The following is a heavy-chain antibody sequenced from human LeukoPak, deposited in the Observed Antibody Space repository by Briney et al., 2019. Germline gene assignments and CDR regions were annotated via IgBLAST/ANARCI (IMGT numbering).Heavy chain of an antibody. CDR1: GGSISSYY. CDR2: IYISGST. Sequence: SETLSLTCTVSGGSISSYYWSWIRQPAGKGLEWIGRIYISGSTNCNPSLKSRVTISLDTSKNQFSLKLNSVTAADTAVYYCARALYWSSWTLVFDYWGQGTLVTVSS. CDR3: ARALYWSSWTLVFDY. J-gene: IGHJ4*02. V-gene: IGHV4-4*07. D-gene: IGHD6-13*01.